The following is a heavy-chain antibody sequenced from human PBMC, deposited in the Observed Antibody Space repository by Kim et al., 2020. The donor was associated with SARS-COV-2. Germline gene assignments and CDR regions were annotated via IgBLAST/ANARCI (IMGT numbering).Heavy chain of an antibody. V-gene: IGHV3-21*01. CDR2: ISSSSYI. D-gene: IGHD1-26*01. Sequence: GGSLRLSCAASGFTFSSYSMNWVRQAPGKGLEWVSSISSSSYIYYADSVKGRFTISRDNAKNSLYLQMNSLRAEDTAVYYCASSLVGATTSYYYYYGMDVWGQGTTVTVSS. CDR1: GFTFSSYS. J-gene: IGHJ6*02. CDR3: ASSLVGATTSYYYYYGMDV.